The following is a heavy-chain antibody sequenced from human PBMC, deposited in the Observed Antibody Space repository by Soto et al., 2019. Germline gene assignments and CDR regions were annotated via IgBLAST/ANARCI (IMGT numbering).Heavy chain of an antibody. D-gene: IGHD4-17*01. J-gene: IGHJ4*02. V-gene: IGHV3-33*01. CDR2: IWYDGSNK. Sequence: GGSLRLSCAASGFTFSSYGMHWVRQAPGKGLEWVAVIWYDGSNKYYADSVKGRFTISRDNSKNTLYLQMNSLRAEDTAVYYCAIRDFDDYGDFLLYYFDYWGQGTLVTVSS. CDR1: GFTFSSYG. CDR3: AIRDFDDYGDFLLYYFDY.